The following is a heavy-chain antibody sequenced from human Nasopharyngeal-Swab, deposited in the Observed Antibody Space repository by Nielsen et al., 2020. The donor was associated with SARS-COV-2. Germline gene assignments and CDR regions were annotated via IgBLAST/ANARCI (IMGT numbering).Heavy chain of an antibody. D-gene: IGHD2-15*01. Sequence: SVKVSCKASGGTFSSYAISWVRQAPGQGLEWMGGIIPIFGTVNYAQKFQGRVTLTRDTSASTAYMELSSLRSEDTAVYYCAREKGEGYCSGGSCYFPYYWGQGTLVTVSS. CDR3: AREKGEGYCSGGSCYFPYY. CDR1: GGTFSSYA. V-gene: IGHV1-69*05. J-gene: IGHJ4*02. CDR2: IIPIFGTV.